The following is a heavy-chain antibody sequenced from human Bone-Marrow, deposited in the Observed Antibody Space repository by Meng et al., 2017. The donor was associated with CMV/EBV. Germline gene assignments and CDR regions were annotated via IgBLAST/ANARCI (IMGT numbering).Heavy chain of an antibody. CDR2: ITHSGST. V-gene: IGHV4-34*01. CDR1: GAPFSGY. Sequence: QVHLQPWCAGLLMPSETLSLTCGVYGAPFSGYWSWVRQPPGKGLEWIGEITHSGSTNYNVSLKSRVTISIDTSKNQFSLKLSSVTATDTAVYYCAPGFRSWSGSYSSWGQGTLVTASS. CDR3: APGFRSWSGSYSS. J-gene: IGHJ4*02. D-gene: IGHD1-26*01.